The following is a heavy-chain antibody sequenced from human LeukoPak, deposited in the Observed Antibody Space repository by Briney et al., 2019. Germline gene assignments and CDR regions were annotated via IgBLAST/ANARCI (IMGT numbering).Heavy chain of an antibody. D-gene: IGHD4-17*01. Sequence: GGSLRLSCAASGFTFSTYWMSWVRQAPGKGLEWVATIRQDGSQKYYVDSVKGRFTISRDNAKNSLYLQMNSLRAEDTAVYYCARESGSVTSEVDFDYWGQGTLVTVSS. CDR3: ARESGSVTSEVDFDY. CDR2: IRQDGSQK. V-gene: IGHV3-7*01. CDR1: GFTFSTYW. J-gene: IGHJ4*02.